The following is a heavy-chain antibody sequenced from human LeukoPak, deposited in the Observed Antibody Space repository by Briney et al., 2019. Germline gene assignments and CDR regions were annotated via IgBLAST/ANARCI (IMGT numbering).Heavy chain of an antibody. D-gene: IGHD3-9*01. V-gene: IGHV3-23*01. CDR2: IGGSGGAI. J-gene: IGHJ4*02. CDR1: GFTFSRYA. Sequence: GGSLRLSCGASGFTFSRYAMSWVRQAPGKGLQWVSEIGGSGGAIYYADSVKGRFTISRDNSKNTLYLQMNSLRAEDTAVYYCAKGSLRYFDWLSRHKYYFDYWGQGTLVTVSS. CDR3: AKGSLRYFDWLSRHKYYFDY.